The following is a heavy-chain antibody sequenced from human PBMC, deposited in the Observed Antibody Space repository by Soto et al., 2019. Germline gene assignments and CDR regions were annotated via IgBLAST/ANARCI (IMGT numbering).Heavy chain of an antibody. V-gene: IGHV4-34*01. CDR2: SNHSGST. CDR1: GGSFSGYY. Sequence: QVQLQQWGAGLLKPSETLSLTCAVSGGSFSGYYWSWIRQPPGKGLEWIGESNHSGSTNYNPSLKSRVTISVDTTKNQFSLKLSSVTDTDTAVYYCARGYVVRGDSDQYWGQGTLVTVSS. J-gene: IGHJ4*02. D-gene: IGHD3-10*01. CDR3: ARGYVVRGDSDQY.